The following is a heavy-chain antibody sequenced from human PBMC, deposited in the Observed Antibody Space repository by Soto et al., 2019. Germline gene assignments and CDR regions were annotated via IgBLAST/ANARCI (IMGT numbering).Heavy chain of an antibody. D-gene: IGHD3-9*01. CDR1: GYTFTSYG. V-gene: IGHV1-18*01. Sequence: QVQLVQSGAEVKKPGASVKVSCKASGYTFTSYGISWVRQAPGQALEWMGWISAYNGNTNYAQKLQGRVTMTADTYTRTGDMERRSLRSDDTGVYCGAVKYYDILTGLYCGQGTLVTVSS. CDR2: ISAYNGNT. CDR3: AVKYYDILTGLY. J-gene: IGHJ1*01.